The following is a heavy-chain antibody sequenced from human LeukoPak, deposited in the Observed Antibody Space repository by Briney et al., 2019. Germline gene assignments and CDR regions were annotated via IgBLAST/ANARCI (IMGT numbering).Heavy chain of an antibody. Sequence: GGSLRLSCAESGFTFSSYGMHWVRQAPGKGLEWVSSISSSISYKDYADSVKGRFTISRDNAKNSLYLQMNSLRAEDTAVYYCARVIASACYFDYWGQGTLVTVSS. J-gene: IGHJ4*02. D-gene: IGHD2/OR15-2a*01. CDR2: ISSSISYK. CDR1: GFTFSSYG. V-gene: IGHV3-21*01. CDR3: ARVIASACYFDY.